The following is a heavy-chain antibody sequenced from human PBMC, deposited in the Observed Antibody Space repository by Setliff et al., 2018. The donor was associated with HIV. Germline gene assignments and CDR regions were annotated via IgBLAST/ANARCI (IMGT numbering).Heavy chain of an antibody. CDR2: LHSLGSSRVSDTP. CDR3: ARGLSSQTYWGTRPLGLDY. J-gene: IGHJ4*01. CDR1: SGSMTGHY. Sequence: SETLSLTCSVSSGSMTGHYWTWVRQPPGKGLEWIGYLHSLGSSRVSDTPNYSPPLKSRITISLDTSKRQFSLTMTSVTAADTDVYYCARGLSSQTYWGTRPLGLDYWGQGSLVTVSS. D-gene: IGHD2-2*01. V-gene: IGHV4-4*08.